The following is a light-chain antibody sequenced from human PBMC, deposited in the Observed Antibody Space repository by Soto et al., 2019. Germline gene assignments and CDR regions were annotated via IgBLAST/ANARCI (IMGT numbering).Light chain of an antibody. Sequence: IQLTQSPSFLSASVGDRITITCRASQDINRYVAWYQQKSGQAPNLLIYRASNLQRGVPSRFSGSGSGTDFTLTISNLQPEDFATYHCQQVDSCPLTFGGGTKLEIK. CDR3: QQVDSCPLT. CDR2: RAS. CDR1: QDINRY. V-gene: IGKV1-9*01. J-gene: IGKJ4*01.